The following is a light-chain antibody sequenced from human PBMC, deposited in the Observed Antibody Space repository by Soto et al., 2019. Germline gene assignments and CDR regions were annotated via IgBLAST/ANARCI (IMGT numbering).Light chain of an antibody. Sequence: QSALTQPASVSGSPGQSITISCTGTSSEVGSYNLVSWYQQHPGKAPKLMIYEGSKRPSGVSIRFSGSKSGNTASLTISGLQAEDEADYYCCSYAGSSTFWVFGGGTKLTV. CDR2: EGS. CDR1: SSEVGSYNL. V-gene: IGLV2-23*03. J-gene: IGLJ3*02. CDR3: CSYAGSSTFWV.